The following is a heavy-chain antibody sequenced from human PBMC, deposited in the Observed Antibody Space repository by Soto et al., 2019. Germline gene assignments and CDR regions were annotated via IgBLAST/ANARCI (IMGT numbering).Heavy chain of an antibody. J-gene: IGHJ4*02. CDR2: VHTKTGGGTK. D-gene: IGHD3-16*01. CDR3: FAGLDD. V-gene: IGHV3-15*07. CDR1: GLTFTNVW. Sequence: EVQLVESGGGLVKPGGSLRLSCTASASGLTFTNVWINCVRKAPGQGLEWVGRVHTKTGGGTKAYATSVRGRFSISTDDSETMLYLQMDSLKTDDTAVYYCFAGLDDRGQGTLVTVSS.